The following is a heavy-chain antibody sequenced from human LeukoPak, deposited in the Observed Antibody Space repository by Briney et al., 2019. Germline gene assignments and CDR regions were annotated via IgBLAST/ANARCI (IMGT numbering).Heavy chain of an antibody. CDR2: INHDGSGK. CDR3: ASDPFNIAAHDAFNF. V-gene: IGHV3-7*01. CDR1: GFTFNTYW. J-gene: IGHJ3*01. Sequence: PGGSLRLSCVASGFTFNTYWMSWVRQAPGKGLEWVANINHDGSGKYYVDSVKGRLTISRDNAKNSQYLQMNSLRVEDTAVYYCASDPFNIAAHDAFNFWGQGTAVTVSS. D-gene: IGHD2-21*01.